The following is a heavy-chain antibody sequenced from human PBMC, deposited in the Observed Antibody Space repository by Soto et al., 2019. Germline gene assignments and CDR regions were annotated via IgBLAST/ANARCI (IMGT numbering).Heavy chain of an antibody. Sequence: PTQTLTLTCTISGFSLTASETRVSWIRQPPGKSLEWLARIDWDDEKFYRTSLKRRLTISRDTSKNQVVLTITNMDPVDTATYYCAGRIRGDYSFDFWGQGALVTVSS. J-gene: IGHJ4*02. CDR3: AGRIRGDYSFDF. CDR2: IDWDDEK. CDR1: GFSLTASETR. D-gene: IGHD4-17*01. V-gene: IGHV2-70*04.